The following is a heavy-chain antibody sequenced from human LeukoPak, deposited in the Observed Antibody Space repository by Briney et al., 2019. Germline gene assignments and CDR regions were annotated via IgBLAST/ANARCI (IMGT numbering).Heavy chain of an antibody. CDR3: ARVQTIFGVVIFENWFDP. Sequence: ASVKVSCKASGYTFTGYYMHWVRQAPGQGLEWMGWINPNSGGTNYAQKFQGRVTMTRGTSISTAYMELSRLRSDDTAVYYCARVQTIFGVVIFENWFDPWGQGTLVTVSS. CDR1: GYTFTGYY. V-gene: IGHV1-2*02. D-gene: IGHD3-3*01. J-gene: IGHJ5*02. CDR2: INPNSGGT.